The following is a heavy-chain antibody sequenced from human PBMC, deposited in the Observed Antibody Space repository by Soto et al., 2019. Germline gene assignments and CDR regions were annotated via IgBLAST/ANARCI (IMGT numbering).Heavy chain of an antibody. CDR3: AKGYDFWSGWEPNWFDP. CDR2: ISGSGGST. V-gene: IGHV3-23*01. D-gene: IGHD3-3*01. Sequence: LRLSCAASGFTFSSYAMSWVRQAPGKGLEWVSAISGSGGSTYYADSVKGRFTISRDNSKNTLYLQMNSLRAEDTAVYYCAKGYDFWSGWEPNWFDPWGQGTLVTVSS. J-gene: IGHJ5*02. CDR1: GFTFSSYA.